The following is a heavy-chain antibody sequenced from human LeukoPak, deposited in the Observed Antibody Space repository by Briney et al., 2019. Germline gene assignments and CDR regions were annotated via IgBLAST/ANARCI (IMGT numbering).Heavy chain of an antibody. CDR1: GVSISSYY. D-gene: IGHD2-2*01. Sequence: SETLSLTCTVSGVSISSYYWSWIRQPPGKGLEWIGYIYYSGSTNYNPSLKSRVTISVDTSKNQFSLKLSSVTAADTAVYYCARGGVEVPAAMDWFDPWGQGTLVTVSS. V-gene: IGHV4-59*08. CDR2: IYYSGST. CDR3: ARGGVEVPAAMDWFDP. J-gene: IGHJ5*02.